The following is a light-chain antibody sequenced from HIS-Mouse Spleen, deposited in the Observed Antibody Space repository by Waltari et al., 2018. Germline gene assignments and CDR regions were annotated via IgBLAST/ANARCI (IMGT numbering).Light chain of an antibody. V-gene: IGLV3-21*03. Sequence: SYVLTQPPSVSVAPRKTARITCGGTNTGSKSVYWYQQKPGQAPVLVVYDDSARPSGIPERFSGSNSGNTATLTISRVEAGDEADYYCQVWDSSSDHVVFGGGTKLTVL. CDR2: DDS. CDR1: NTGSKS. CDR3: QVWDSSSDHVV. J-gene: IGLJ2*01.